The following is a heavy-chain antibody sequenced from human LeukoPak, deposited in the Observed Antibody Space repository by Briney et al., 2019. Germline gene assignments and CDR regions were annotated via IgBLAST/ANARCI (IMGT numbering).Heavy chain of an antibody. CDR1: GFPFSSI. J-gene: IGHJ4*02. D-gene: IGHD2-2*01. CDR3: ARASNLLYCSSTSCHFDY. CDR2: IIGVGSTI. V-gene: IGHV3-48*03. Sequence: GGPLSFPGQASGFPFSSIKRTWFAKPQGKGLKGFHTIIGVGSTICYADSVKGRFTISRDKAKNSLYLQMNSLRAEDTAVYYCARASNLLYCSSTSCHFDYWGQGTLVTVSS.